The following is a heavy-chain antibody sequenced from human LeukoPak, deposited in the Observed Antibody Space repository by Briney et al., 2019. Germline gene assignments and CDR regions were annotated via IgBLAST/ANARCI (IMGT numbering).Heavy chain of an antibody. CDR2: IYGGGST. J-gene: IGHJ3*02. CDR3: AREGDSQRSDAFDI. D-gene: IGHD3-16*01. Sequence: GGFLRLSCAASGFTVSSSYMNWVRQAPGKGLEWVSIIYGGGSTYYADSVKGRFTISRDNSKNTLYLQMNSLRAEDTAVYYCAREGDSQRSDAFDIWGQGTMVTVSS. V-gene: IGHV3-66*02. CDR1: GFTVSSSY.